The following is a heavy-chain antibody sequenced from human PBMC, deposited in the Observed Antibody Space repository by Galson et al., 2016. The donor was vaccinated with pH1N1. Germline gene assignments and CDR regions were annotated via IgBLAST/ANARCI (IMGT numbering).Heavy chain of an antibody. CDR3: ARPGNYDGDRRGAFDL. D-gene: IGHD4-23*01. V-gene: IGHV3-48*04. J-gene: IGHJ3*01. CDR1: GFTFSNWH. Sequence: SLRLSCAASGFTFSNWHMDWVRQAPGERLEWISFITYTSGTTYYADSVKGRFIVSRDNARNSLYPEMNSLRVEDTAVYYCARPGNYDGDRRGAFDLWGQGTMVTMSP. CDR2: ITYTSGTT.